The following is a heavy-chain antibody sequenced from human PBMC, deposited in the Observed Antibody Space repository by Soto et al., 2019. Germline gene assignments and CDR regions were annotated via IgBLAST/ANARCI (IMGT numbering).Heavy chain of an antibody. V-gene: IGHV1-69*01. J-gene: IGHJ6*02. CDR2: LIPNFDTP. D-gene: IGHD3-10*01. CDR3: AVAMVREILIFESSGMHV. CDR1: GAPFNNNA. Sequence: QVQLVQSGAEVRNPGSSLKVSCKTSGAPFNNNAISWVRQAPGQGLEWMGGLIPNFDTPNYAQKFQDRLTIIADESTSTVSMELRSLRSDDTAVYYCAVAMVREILIFESSGMHVWGQGTTVTVSS.